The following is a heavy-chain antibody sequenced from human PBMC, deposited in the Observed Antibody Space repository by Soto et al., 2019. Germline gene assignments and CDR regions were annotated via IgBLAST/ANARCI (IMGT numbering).Heavy chain of an antibody. CDR1: TFSMYS. D-gene: IGHD1-26*01. CDR3: TRDQGGSYDSWFDP. V-gene: IGHV3-21*01. CDR2: ISSGSAFI. Sequence: EVQVVESGGGLVKPGGSLRLSCNFTFSMYSMNWVRQAPGKGLEWVASISSGSAFIKYADSVKGRFSISRDNAKNSVSLQMNSLRAEDTAMYYCTRDQGGSYDSWFDPWGLGTLVTVSS. J-gene: IGHJ5*02.